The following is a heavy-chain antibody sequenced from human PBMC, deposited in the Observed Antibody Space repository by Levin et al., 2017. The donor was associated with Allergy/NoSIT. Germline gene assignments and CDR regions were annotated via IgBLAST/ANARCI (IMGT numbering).Heavy chain of an antibody. Sequence: ASVKVSCKVSGYTLTELSMHWVRQAPGKGLEWMGGFDPEDGETIYAQKFQGRVTMTEDTSTDTAYMELSSLRSEDTAVYYCATDNSRGSYYEFDYWGQGTLVTVSS. V-gene: IGHV1-24*01. CDR3: ATDNSRGSYYEFDY. CDR2: FDPEDGET. D-gene: IGHD1-26*01. J-gene: IGHJ4*02. CDR1: GYTLTELS.